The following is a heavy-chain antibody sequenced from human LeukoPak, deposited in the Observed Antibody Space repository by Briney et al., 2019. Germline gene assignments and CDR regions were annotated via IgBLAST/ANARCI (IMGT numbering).Heavy chain of an antibody. D-gene: IGHD3-10*01. V-gene: IGHV3-30*02. Sequence: GGSLRLSCAASGFTFSSYGMHWVRQAPGKGLEWVAFIRYDGSNKYYADSVKGRFTISRDNSKNTLYLQMNSLRAEDTAVYYCAKDHYYGSVNDAFDIWGQGTMVTVSS. CDR1: GFTFSSYG. CDR2: IRYDGSNK. CDR3: AKDHYYGSVNDAFDI. J-gene: IGHJ3*02.